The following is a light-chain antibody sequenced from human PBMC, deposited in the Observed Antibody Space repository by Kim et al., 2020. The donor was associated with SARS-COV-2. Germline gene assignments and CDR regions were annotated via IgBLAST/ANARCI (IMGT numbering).Light chain of an antibody. CDR1: QDIANS. V-gene: IGKV1-27*01. CDR3: QKYNSAPWT. CDR2: AAS. Sequence: AAVGDRGTSTCRASQDIANSLAWYQQKPGKGPQVLIYAASTLQSGVPSRFSGSGSGTEFTLTIGSLQTEDVATYYCQKYNSAPWTFGPGTKVDIK. J-gene: IGKJ1*01.